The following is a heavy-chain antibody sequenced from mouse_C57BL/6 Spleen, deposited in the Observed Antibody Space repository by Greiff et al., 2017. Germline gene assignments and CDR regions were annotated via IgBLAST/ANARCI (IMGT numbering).Heavy chain of an antibody. CDR2: IYPRSGNT. D-gene: IGHD2-5*01. V-gene: IGHV1-81*01. Sequence: VKLQQSGAELARPGASVKLSCKASGYTFTSYGISWVKQRTGQGLEWIGEIYPRSGNTYYNEKFKGKATLTADKSSSTAYMGLRSLTSEDSAVYYCASYSNSPWFAYWGQGTLVTVSA. CDR3: ASYSNSPWFAY. J-gene: IGHJ3*01. CDR1: GYTFTSYG.